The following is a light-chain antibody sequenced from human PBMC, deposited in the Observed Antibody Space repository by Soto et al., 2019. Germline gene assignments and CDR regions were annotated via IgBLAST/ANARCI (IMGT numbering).Light chain of an antibody. CDR1: QDISNY. V-gene: IGKV1-33*01. CDR2: DAS. CDR3: QQYDNLPRT. J-gene: IGKJ1*01. Sequence: DLQMTQSPSSLSASVGDRVTITCQASQDISNYLNWYQQKPGKAPKLLIYDASNLETGVPSRFSGSGSWTDFTFTISSLQPEDIATYYCQQYDNLPRTFGQGTKVEIK.